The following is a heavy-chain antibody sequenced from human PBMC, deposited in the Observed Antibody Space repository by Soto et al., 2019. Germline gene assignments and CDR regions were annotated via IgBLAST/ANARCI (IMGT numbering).Heavy chain of an antibody. V-gene: IGHV4-31*03. J-gene: IGHJ6*02. CDR1: GGSISSGGYY. D-gene: IGHD2-2*01. Sequence: SETRSLTCTVSGGSISSGGYYWSWIRQHPGKGLEWIGYIYYSGSTYYNPSLKSRVTISVDTSKNQFSLKLSSVTAADTAVYYCARGLQCSSTSCYQYYYYYGMDVWGQGTTVTVSS. CDR2: IYYSGST. CDR3: ARGLQCSSTSCYQYYYYYGMDV.